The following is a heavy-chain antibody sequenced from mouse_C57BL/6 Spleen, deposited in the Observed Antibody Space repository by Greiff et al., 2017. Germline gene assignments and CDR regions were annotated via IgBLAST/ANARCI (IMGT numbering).Heavy chain of an antibody. J-gene: IGHJ4*01. CDR3: ARADYDEVYCAMDY. CDR1: GYSITSGYY. V-gene: IGHV3-6*01. CDR2: ISYDGSN. D-gene: IGHD2-4*01. Sequence: EVQVVESGPGLVKPSQSLSLTCSVTGYSITSGYYWNWIRQFPGNKLEWMGYISYDGSNNYNPSLKNRISITRDTSKNQFFLKLNSVTTEDTAKYYCARADYDEVYCAMDYWGQGTSVTVSS.